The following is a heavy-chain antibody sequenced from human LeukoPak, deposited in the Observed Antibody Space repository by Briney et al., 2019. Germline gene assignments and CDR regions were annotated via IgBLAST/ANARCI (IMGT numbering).Heavy chain of an antibody. CDR3: ARDRSKYYDFWSGYTPGSVGMDV. V-gene: IGHV3-21*01. J-gene: IGHJ6*02. CDR2: ISSSSSYI. D-gene: IGHD3-3*01. CDR1: GFTFSSYS. Sequence: PGGSLRLSCAASGFTFSSYSMNWVRQAPGKGLEWVSSISSSSSYIYYADSVKGRFTISRDNSKNTLYPQMNSLRAEDTAVYYCARDRSKYYDFWSGYTPGSVGMDVWGQGTTVTVSS.